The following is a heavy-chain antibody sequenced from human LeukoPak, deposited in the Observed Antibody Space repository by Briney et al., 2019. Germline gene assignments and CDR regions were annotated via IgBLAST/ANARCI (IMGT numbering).Heavy chain of an antibody. D-gene: IGHD6-19*01. CDR2: FYHSGST. CDR1: GYSISSGYY. V-gene: IGHV4-38-2*02. CDR3: ARQGMGSGWNTRRFDP. J-gene: IGHJ5*02. Sequence: PSETLSLTCTVSGYSISSGYYWGWIRQTPGKGLEWLGSFYHSGSTYYNPSLKSRVTISVDTSKNQFSLNLNSVTAADTAVYYCARQGMGSGWNTRRFDPWGQGTLVTVSS.